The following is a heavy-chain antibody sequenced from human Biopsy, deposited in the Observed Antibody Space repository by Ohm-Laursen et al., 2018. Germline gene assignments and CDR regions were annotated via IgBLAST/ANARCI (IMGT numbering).Heavy chain of an antibody. CDR1: GYTFSLYH. Sequence: ASVKVSCKASGYTFSLYHIHWVRQAPGQGLEWMGWVNPNNGDKKFAPDFQGRLTMTRDKSISTACMELIRLRSDDTAVYYCARGPLGPLLEWLLFQTSIDVWGQGTTVTVSS. CDR3: ARGPLGPLLEWLLFQTSIDV. J-gene: IGHJ6*02. CDR2: VNPNNGDK. V-gene: IGHV1-2*07. D-gene: IGHD3-3*01.